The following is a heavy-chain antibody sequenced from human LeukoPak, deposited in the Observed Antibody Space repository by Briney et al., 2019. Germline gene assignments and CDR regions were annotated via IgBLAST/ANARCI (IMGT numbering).Heavy chain of an antibody. V-gene: IGHV3-23*01. J-gene: IGHJ4*02. CDR2: ISGSGANT. CDR1: GFTFSTNA. D-gene: IGHD2-8*01. CDR3: AKERAGCTNPYYFDY. Sequence: GGSLRLSCAASGFTFSTNAMSWVRQAPGKGLEWVSTISGSGANTYYADSVRGRFTISRDNSKNTLYLHMNGLRAEDTAVYYCAKERAGCTNPYYFDYWGQGTLVTVSS.